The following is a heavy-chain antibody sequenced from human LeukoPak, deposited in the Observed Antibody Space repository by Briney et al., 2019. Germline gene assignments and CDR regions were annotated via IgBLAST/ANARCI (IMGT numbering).Heavy chain of an antibody. V-gene: IGHV1-2*02. CDR1: GYTFTGYY. D-gene: IGHD6-19*01. CDR2: INPNSGGT. J-gene: IGHJ4*02. CDR3: ARGYELAVAGTVGY. Sequence: ASVKVSCQASGYTFTGYYMHWVRQAPGQGLEWMGWINPNSGGTNYAQNFQGRVTMTRDTSISTAYMELSRLRSDDTAVYYCARGYELAVAGTVGYWGQGTLLTVSS.